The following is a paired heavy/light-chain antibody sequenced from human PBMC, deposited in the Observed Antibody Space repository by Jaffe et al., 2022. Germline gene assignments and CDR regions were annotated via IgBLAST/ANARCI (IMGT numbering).Heavy chain of an antibody. J-gene: IGHJ5*02. D-gene: IGHD6-13*01. CDR2: INAGNGNT. Sequence: QVQFVQSGAEVKKPGASVKVSCKASGYTFTSYTMHWVRQAPGQRLEWMGWINAGNGNTKYSQKFQGRVTITRDTSASTAYMELSSLRSEDTAVYYCARDRGGYSSSLGGWFDPWGQGTLVTVSS. CDR1: GYTFTSYT. CDR3: ARDRGGYSSSLGGWFDP. V-gene: IGHV1-3*01.
Light chain of an antibody. CDR3: QQRSNWPIT. CDR1: QSVSSY. V-gene: IGKV3-11*01. CDR2: DAS. Sequence: EIVLTQSPATLSLSPGERATLSCRASQSVSSYLAWYQQKPGQAPRLLIYDASNRATGIPARFSGSGSGTDFTLTISSLEPEDFAVYYCQQRSNWPITFGQGTRLEIK. J-gene: IGKJ5*01.